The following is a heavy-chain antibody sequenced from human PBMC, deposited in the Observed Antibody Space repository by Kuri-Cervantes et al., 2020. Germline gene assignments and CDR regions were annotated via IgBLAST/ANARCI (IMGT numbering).Heavy chain of an antibody. CDR1: GFSLSTSGVG. D-gene: IGHD6-19*01. CDR3: AHSGIAVAGMPDAFDI. J-gene: IGHJ3*02. CDR2: IYWDDDK. V-gene: IGHV2-5*05. Sequence: SGPTLVKPTQTLTLTCTFSGFSLSTSGVGVGWIRQPPGKALEWLALIYWDDDKRYGPSLKSRLTITKDTSKNQVVLTMTNMDPVDTATYYCAHSGIAVAGMPDAFDIWGQGTMVTVSS.